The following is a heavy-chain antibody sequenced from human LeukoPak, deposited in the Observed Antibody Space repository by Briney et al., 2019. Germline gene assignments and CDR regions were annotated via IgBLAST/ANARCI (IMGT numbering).Heavy chain of an antibody. V-gene: IGHV3-15*01. Sequence: GGSLRLSCAASGFTFSNAWMSWVRQAPGKGLEWVGRIKSKTDGGTTDYAAPVKGRFTISRDDSKNTLYLQMNSLRAEDTAVYYCARGPSGYHNTGGQGTLVTVSS. CDR3: ARGPSGYHNT. CDR2: IKSKTDGGTT. J-gene: IGHJ4*02. D-gene: IGHD5-12*01. CDR1: GFTFSNAW.